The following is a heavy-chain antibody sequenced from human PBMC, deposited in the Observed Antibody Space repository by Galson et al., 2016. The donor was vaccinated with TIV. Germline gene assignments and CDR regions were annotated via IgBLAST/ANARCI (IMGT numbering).Heavy chain of an antibody. CDR3: ERVRDSYYFDY. Sequence: SLRLSCAASGFTFSSYGFHWVRQAPGKGLEWVSFISYDGSDQYYADSVKGRFTISRDKSKNTLYLQMRSLRAEDTALYYCERVRDSYYFDYWGQGTQVTVSS. J-gene: IGHJ4*02. D-gene: IGHD2-21*02. CDR1: GFTFSSYG. V-gene: IGHV3-30*04. CDR2: ISYDGSDQ.